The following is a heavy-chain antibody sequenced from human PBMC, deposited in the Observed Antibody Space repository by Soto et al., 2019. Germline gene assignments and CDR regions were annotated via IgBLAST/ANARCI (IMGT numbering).Heavy chain of an antibody. J-gene: IGHJ6*02. CDR3: AREMEYSSSPYYYYGMDV. Sequence: GGSLRLSCAASGFTFSSYGMHWVRQAPGKGLEWVAVIWYDGSNKYYADSVKGRFTISRDNSKNTLYLQMNSLRAEDTAVYYCAREMEYSSSPYYYYGMDVWGQGTTVTVSS. V-gene: IGHV3-33*01. CDR2: IWYDGSNK. CDR1: GFTFSSYG. D-gene: IGHD6-13*01.